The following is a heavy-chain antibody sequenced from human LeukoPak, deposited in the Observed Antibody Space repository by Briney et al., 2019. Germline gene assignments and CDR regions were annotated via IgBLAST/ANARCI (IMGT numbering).Heavy chain of an antibody. CDR1: GFTFSSYT. V-gene: IGHV3-23*01. CDR3: AKDGGLWVSAHWGDS. Sequence: PGGSLRLSCAASGFTFSSYTMSWVRQAPGKGLEWVSTITTSDGNTNYADSVKGRFTVSRDNSKNTLFLQMNSLRAEDTAVYYCAKDGGLWVSAHWGDSWGRGTLVTVSS. CDR2: ITTSDGNT. J-gene: IGHJ4*02. D-gene: IGHD7-27*01.